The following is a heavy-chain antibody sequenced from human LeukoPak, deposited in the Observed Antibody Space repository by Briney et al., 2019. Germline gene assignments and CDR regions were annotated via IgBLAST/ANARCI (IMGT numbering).Heavy chain of an antibody. Sequence: GASLKVSCKASGYTFSTYGISWVSQAPGQGLEWMGWISAQNGNTNYAQKFEGRVTLTTDTSTSTAYMELRSLRSDDSAVYYCARDRFTLYGDYGYWGQGTLVTVSS. V-gene: IGHV1-18*01. D-gene: IGHD4-17*01. CDR2: ISAQNGNT. CDR3: ARDRFTLYGDYGY. CDR1: GYTFSTYG. J-gene: IGHJ4*02.